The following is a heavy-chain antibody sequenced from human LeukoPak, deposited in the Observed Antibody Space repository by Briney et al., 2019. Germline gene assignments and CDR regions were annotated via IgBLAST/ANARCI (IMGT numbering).Heavy chain of an antibody. V-gene: IGHV4-28*06. Sequence: SETLSLTCAVSGYSISSSNWWGWIRQPPGKGLEWIGYIYYSGSTNYNPSLKSRVTMSVDTSKNQFSLKLSSVTALDTAVYYCARFSERSGSYIDYWGQGTLVTVSS. CDR2: IYYSGST. CDR3: ARFSERSGSYIDY. CDR1: GYSISSSNW. J-gene: IGHJ4*02. D-gene: IGHD1-26*01.